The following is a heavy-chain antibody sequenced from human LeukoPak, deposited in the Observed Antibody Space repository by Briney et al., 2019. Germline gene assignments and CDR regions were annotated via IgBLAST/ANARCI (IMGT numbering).Heavy chain of an antibody. CDR3: TRGSIAYYYMDV. D-gene: IGHD3-22*01. V-gene: IGHV4-59*01. CDR1: GGSISSYY. J-gene: IGHJ6*03. Sequence: TSETLSLTCTVSGGSISSYYWSWIRQPPGKGLEWIGNIYYSGSTNYNPSLKSRVTISVDTSKNQFSLQLSSVTAADTAVYYCTRGSIAYYYMDVWGKGTTVTISS. CDR2: IYYSGST.